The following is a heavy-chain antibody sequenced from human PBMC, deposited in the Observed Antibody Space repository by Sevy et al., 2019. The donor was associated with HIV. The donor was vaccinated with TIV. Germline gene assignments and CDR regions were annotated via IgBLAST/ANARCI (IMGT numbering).Heavy chain of an antibody. CDR3: ARGHYYGSADYYYCYMDV. CDR1: GGSISSYY. CDR2: IYYSGST. J-gene: IGHJ6*03. V-gene: IGHV4-59*01. D-gene: IGHD3-10*01. Sequence: SETLSLTCTVSGGSISSYYWSWIRQPPGKGLEWIGYIYYSGSTNYNPSLKSRVTISVDTSKNQFSLKLSTVTAADTAVYYCARGHYYGSADYYYCYMDVWGKGTTVTVSS.